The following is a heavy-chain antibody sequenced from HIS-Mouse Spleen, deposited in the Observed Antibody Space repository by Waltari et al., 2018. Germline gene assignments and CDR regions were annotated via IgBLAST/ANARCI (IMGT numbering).Heavy chain of an antibody. J-gene: IGHJ4*02. CDR3: TTDLTGDREYYFDY. CDR1: GFTFSNAW. CDR2: IKSKTDGGTT. D-gene: IGHD7-27*01. V-gene: IGHV3-15*01. Sequence: EVQLVESGGGLVKPGGSLRLSCAASGFTFSNAWMSWVRQAPGKGLEWVGRIKSKTDGGTTDYAEPVKGRLTISRVDSKNTLYLQMNSLKTEDTAVYYCTTDLTGDREYYFDYWGQGTLVTVSS.